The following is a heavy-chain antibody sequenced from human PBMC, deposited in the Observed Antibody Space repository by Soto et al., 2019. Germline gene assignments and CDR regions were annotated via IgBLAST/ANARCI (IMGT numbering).Heavy chain of an antibody. V-gene: IGHV4-31*03. Sequence: SETLSLTCTVSRGSISSGGHYWSWIRQHPGKGLEWIGYIYHSGSTYYNPSLKSRVTISVDTSKNQFSLKLSSVTAADTALYYCAGNVYCSGGTCGEYLDSWGQGTLVTVSS. J-gene: IGHJ4*02. CDR3: AGNVYCSGGTCGEYLDS. CDR2: IYHSGST. D-gene: IGHD2-15*01. CDR1: RGSISSGGHY.